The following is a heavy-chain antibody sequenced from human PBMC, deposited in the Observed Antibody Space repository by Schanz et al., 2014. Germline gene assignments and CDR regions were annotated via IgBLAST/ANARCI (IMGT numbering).Heavy chain of an antibody. D-gene: IGHD3-9*01. Sequence: EVQLVESGGGLVKPGGSLRLPCEASEFTFSSYKMNWVRQAPGKGLEWVSSISSSGSYIHYADSVKGRFTISRDNAKNTLYLQMNSLRAEDTAVYYCARDSRPNYDFLTAYYSIDYWGQGTLVTVSS. CDR2: ISSSGSYI. V-gene: IGHV3-21*01. CDR1: EFTFSSYK. CDR3: ARDSRPNYDFLTAYYSIDY. J-gene: IGHJ4*02.